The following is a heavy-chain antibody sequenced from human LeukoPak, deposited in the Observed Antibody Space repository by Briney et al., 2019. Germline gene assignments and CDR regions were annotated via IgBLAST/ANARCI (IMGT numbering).Heavy chain of an antibody. CDR3: GRALWFGELLEPIDY. J-gene: IGHJ4*02. CDR2: ISSSSSAI. CDR1: GFTFSVYN. D-gene: IGHD3-10*01. Sequence: GGSLGLSCAASGFTFSVYNMNWVRQAPGKGLEWVSYISSSSSAIYYADSVQGRFTISRDNARNSLYLQMNSLRAEDTAVYFCGRALWFGELLEPIDYWGQGTLVAVSS. V-gene: IGHV3-48*04.